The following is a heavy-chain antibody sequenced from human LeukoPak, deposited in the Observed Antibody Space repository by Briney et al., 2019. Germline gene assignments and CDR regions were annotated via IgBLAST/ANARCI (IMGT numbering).Heavy chain of an antibody. CDR3: ARVASGSLLR. CDR2: IYYSGST. V-gene: IGHV4-59*01. Sequence: SETLSLTCTVSGGSISSYYWSWIRQPPGKGLEWIGYIYYSGSTNYNPSLKSRVTISVDTSKNQFSLKLSSVTAADTAVYYYARVASGSLLRWGQGTLVTVSS. J-gene: IGHJ4*02. D-gene: IGHD1-26*01. CDR1: GGSISSYY.